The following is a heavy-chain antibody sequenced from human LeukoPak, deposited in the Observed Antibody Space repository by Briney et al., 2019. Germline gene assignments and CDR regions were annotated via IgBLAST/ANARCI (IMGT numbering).Heavy chain of an antibody. V-gene: IGHV3-53*01. D-gene: IGHD5-18*01. Sequence: GGSLRLSCAASGFSVSSNYMSWVRQAPGKGLEWVSAINGYVTYYADSVKGRFTISRDNSKNTVYLQMNSLRAEDTAVYYCARTGYNYGTPLNYWGQGTLVTVSS. CDR2: INGYVT. CDR3: ARTGYNYGTPLNY. J-gene: IGHJ4*02. CDR1: GFSVSSNY.